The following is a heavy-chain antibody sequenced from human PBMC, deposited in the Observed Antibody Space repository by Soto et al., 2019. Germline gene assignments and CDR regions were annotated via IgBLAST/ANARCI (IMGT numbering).Heavy chain of an antibody. D-gene: IGHD4-4*01. V-gene: IGHV1-18*01. CDR1: GYTFTSYD. CDR3: AIWATVTYDY. CDR2: ISADNTKT. Sequence: ASVKVSCKASGYTFTSYDFNWVRQAPGQGLEWMGRISADNTKTNSAQKFKDRLTMRTDTSTGTAYMELRSLRSDDTAFYYCAIWATVTYDYLGQGTLVTVS. J-gene: IGHJ4*02.